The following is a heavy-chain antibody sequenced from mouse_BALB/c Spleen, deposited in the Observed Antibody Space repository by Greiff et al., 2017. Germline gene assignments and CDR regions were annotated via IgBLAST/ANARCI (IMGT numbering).Heavy chain of an antibody. J-gene: IGHJ2*01. CDR3: ARGYGSSYAFDY. V-gene: IGHV1S137*01. CDR1: GYTFTDYA. D-gene: IGHD1-1*01. Sequence: QVQLQQSGAELVRPGVSVKISCKGSGYTFTDYAMHWVKQSHAKSLEWIGVISTYYGDASYNQKFKGKATMTVDKSSSTAYMELARLTSEDSAIYYCARGYGSSYAFDYWGQGTTLTVSS. CDR2: ISTYYGDA.